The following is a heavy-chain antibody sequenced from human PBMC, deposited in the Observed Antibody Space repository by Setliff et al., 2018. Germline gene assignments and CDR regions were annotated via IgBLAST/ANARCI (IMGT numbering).Heavy chain of an antibody. V-gene: IGHV1-8*02. Sequence: GASVKVSCKTSGYTFTSYDINWVRQATGRGLEWMGWMNPNSGNTGYAQKFQGRVTMTKNTSISTAYLELSSLKSEDTAVYYCARAPAWGSSNYYYYYMDVWGKGTTVTVSS. D-gene: IGHD3-16*01. CDR2: MNPNSGNT. CDR1: GYTFTSYD. CDR3: ARAPAWGSSNYYYYYMDV. J-gene: IGHJ6*03.